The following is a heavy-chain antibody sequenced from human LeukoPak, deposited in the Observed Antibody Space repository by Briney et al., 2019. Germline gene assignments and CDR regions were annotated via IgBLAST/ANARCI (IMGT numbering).Heavy chain of an antibody. CDR3: ARAHYDFGSGYPMLGFDY. CDR1: GGTFSSYA. V-gene: IGHV1-18*01. Sequence: ASVKVSCKASGGTFSSYAISWVRQAPGQGLEWMGWISAYNGNTNYAQKLQGRVTMTTDTSTSTAYMELRSLRSDDTAVYYRARAHYDFGSGYPMLGFDYWGQGTLVAVSS. CDR2: ISAYNGNT. J-gene: IGHJ4*02. D-gene: IGHD3-3*01.